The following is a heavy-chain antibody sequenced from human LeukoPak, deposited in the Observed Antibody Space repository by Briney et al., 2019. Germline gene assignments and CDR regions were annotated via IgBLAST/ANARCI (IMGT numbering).Heavy chain of an antibody. CDR2: IGSDNKP. CDR3: ARGGYCSGGTCYLFNAFDI. D-gene: IGHD2-15*01. J-gene: IGHJ3*02. Sequence: GGSLRLSCEASGFTFSAYAMTWVRQAPGKGLEWVSSIGSDNKPHYSESVKGRFAISRDNSKNTLFLQLHNLRVEDTALYYCARGGYCSGGTCYLFNAFDIWGQGTTVTVSS. CDR1: GFTFSAYA. V-gene: IGHV3-23*05.